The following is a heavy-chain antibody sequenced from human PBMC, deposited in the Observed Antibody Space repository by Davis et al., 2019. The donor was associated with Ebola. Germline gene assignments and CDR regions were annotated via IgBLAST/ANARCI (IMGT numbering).Heavy chain of an antibody. V-gene: IGHV1-3*01. D-gene: IGHD4-17*01. CDR1: GYTFTSYA. J-gene: IGHJ6*02. CDR3: ARDLPGDYYYYGMDV. Sequence: ASVKVSCKASGYTFTSYAMHWVRQAPGQRLEWMGWINAGNGNTKYSQKFQGRVTITRDTSASTAYMELSSLRSEDTAVYYCARDLPGDYYYYGMDVWGQGTKVTVSS. CDR2: INAGNGNT.